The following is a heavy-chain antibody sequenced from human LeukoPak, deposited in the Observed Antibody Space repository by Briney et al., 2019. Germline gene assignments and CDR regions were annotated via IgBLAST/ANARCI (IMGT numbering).Heavy chain of an antibody. V-gene: IGHV2-5*02. Sequence: SDPTLVNPTQTLPLTCTFSGFSLSTSEVGVGWIRQPPGKALEWLAVSYWDDDKRYSPSLKSRLTITKDTSKNQVVLTMTNMDPLDTATYYCAHRVPRGAFHYWGQGTPVTVSS. J-gene: IGHJ4*01. CDR1: GFSLSTSEVG. D-gene: IGHD1-1*01. CDR3: AHRVPRGAFHY. CDR2: SYWDDDK.